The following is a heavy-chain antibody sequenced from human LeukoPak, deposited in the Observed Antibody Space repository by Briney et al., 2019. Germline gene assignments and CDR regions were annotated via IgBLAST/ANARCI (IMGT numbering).Heavy chain of an antibody. Sequence: SETLSLTCTVSGGSISGYYWSWIRQPPGKGLEWIGYIYYSGSTYYNPSLKSRLTISVDTSKNHFSLKLSSVTAADTAVYYCARGGPSSWSYFDYWGQGTLVTVSS. CDR2: IYYSGST. CDR3: ARGGPSSWSYFDY. D-gene: IGHD6-13*01. J-gene: IGHJ4*02. CDR1: GGSISGYY. V-gene: IGHV4-59*12.